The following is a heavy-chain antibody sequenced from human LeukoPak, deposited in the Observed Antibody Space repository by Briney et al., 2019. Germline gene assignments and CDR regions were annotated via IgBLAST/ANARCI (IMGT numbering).Heavy chain of an antibody. V-gene: IGHV4-59*01. Sequence: ASETLSLTCTVSGGSISSYYWSWIRQPPGKGLEWIGYIYYSGSTNYNPSLKSRVTISVDTSKNQFSLKLSSVTAADTAVYYCTSDEAEDTSYWGQGILVTVSS. CDR3: TSDEAEDTSY. CDR2: IYYSGST. CDR1: GGSISSYY. J-gene: IGHJ4*02. D-gene: IGHD1-26*01.